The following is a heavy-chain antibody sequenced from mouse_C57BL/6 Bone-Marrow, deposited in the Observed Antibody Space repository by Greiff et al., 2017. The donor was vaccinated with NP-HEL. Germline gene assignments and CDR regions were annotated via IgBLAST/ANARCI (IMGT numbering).Heavy chain of an antibody. J-gene: IGHJ2*01. Sequence: QVQLQQSGAELVKPGASVKISCKASGYAFSSYWMNWVKQRPGKGLEWIGQIYPGDGDTNYNGKFKGKATLTADKSSSTAYMQLSSLTSEDSAVYFWARLGTTIVATHDFDYWGQGTTLTVSS. D-gene: IGHD1-1*01. CDR1: GYAFSSYW. V-gene: IGHV1-80*01. CDR2: IYPGDGDT. CDR3: ARLGTTIVATHDFDY.